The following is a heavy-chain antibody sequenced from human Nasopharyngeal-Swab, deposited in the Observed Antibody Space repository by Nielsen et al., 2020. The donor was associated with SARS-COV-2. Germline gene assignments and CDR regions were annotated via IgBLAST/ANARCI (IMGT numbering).Heavy chain of an antibody. Sequence: SVKVSCKASGYTFTSYGISWVRQAPGQGLEWMGGIIPIFGTANYAQKFQGRVTITADKSTSTAYMELSSLRPEDTAVYYCARARYYDSSGYYYYFDYWGQGTLVTVSS. CDR1: GYTFTSYG. V-gene: IGHV1-69*06. CDR3: ARARYYDSSGYYYYFDY. J-gene: IGHJ4*02. D-gene: IGHD3-22*01. CDR2: IIPIFGTA.